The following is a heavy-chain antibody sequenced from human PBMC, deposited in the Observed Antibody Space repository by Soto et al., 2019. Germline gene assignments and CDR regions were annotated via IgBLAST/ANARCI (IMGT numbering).Heavy chain of an antibody. CDR2: INHSGST. V-gene: IGHV4-34*01. J-gene: IGHJ5*02. D-gene: IGHD3-10*01. CDR1: GGSFSGYY. Sequence: PSETLSLTCAVYGGSFSGYYWSWIRQPPGKGLEWIGEINHSGSTNYNPSLKSRVTISVDTSKNQFSLKLSSVTAADTAVYYCARRPNYYLSGKEVDPWGQGTLVTVSS. CDR3: ARRPNYYLSGKEVDP.